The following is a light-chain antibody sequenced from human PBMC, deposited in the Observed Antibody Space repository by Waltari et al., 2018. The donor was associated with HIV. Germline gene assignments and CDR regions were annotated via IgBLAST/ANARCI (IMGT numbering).Light chain of an antibody. Sequence: DMQMSHSPSSLSAAVGDRDTITCQASQDIRNYLNWYQQKPGRAPKLVNYDASNWETGVPSRFSGSGSGTDFSFTISSLQPEEIAAYYCQQYENVPRTFGPGTKVEIK. CDR3: QQYENVPRT. CDR1: QDIRNY. CDR2: DAS. V-gene: IGKV1-33*01. J-gene: IGKJ1*01.